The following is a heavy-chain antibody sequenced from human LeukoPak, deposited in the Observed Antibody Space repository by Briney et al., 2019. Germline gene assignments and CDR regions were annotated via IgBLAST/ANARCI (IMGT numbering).Heavy chain of an antibody. Sequence: SETLSLTCTVSGGSIRSYHWSWIRQPPGKGLEWMGYIYYSGRTYYNPSLKSRVTISVDTSKNQFSLNLRYVTAADTAIYYCVRKDGDYWGQGTLVTVSS. V-gene: IGHV4-59*12. CDR3: VRKDGDY. CDR2: IYYSGRT. J-gene: IGHJ4*02. CDR1: GGSIRSYH.